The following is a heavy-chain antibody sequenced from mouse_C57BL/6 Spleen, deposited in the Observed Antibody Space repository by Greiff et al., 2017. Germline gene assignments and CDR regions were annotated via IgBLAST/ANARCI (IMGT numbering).Heavy chain of an antibody. CDR1: GYTFTSYW. Sequence: VQLQQSGAELVKPGASVKLSCKASGYTFTSYWMQWVKQRPGQGLEWIGEIDPSDSYTNYNQKFKGKATLTVDTSSSTAYMQLSSLTSEDSAVYYCARRKLRLPSFDYWGQGTTLTVSS. J-gene: IGHJ2*01. D-gene: IGHD3-2*02. CDR3: ARRKLRLPSFDY. V-gene: IGHV1-50*01. CDR2: IDPSDSYT.